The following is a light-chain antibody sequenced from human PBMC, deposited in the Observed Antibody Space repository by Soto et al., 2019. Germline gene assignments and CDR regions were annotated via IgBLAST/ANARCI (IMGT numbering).Light chain of an antibody. J-gene: IGKJ1*01. V-gene: IGKV1-5*01. CDR1: QSISNW. CDR3: QQYMSYS. Sequence: DIQMTQSPSTLPASVGDRVTITCRASQSISNWLAWYQQIPVRAPKLLIYPASTLESGVPSKFIGSGSGTEFTLTISSLQPDDFATYYCQQYMSYSFGQG. CDR2: PAS.